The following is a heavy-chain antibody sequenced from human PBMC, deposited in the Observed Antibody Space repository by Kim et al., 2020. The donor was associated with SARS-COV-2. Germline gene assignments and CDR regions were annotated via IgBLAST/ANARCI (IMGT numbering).Heavy chain of an antibody. V-gene: IGHV1-18*01. CDR1: GYTFTSYG. CDR2: ISAYNGNT. D-gene: IGHD3-10*01. Sequence: ASVKVSCKASGYTFTSYGISWVRQAPGQGLEWMGWISAYNGNTNYAQKLQGRVTMTTDTSTSTAYMELRSLRSDDTAVYYCARDHPITMVRGVPGYYYGMDVWGQGTTVTVSS. J-gene: IGHJ6*02. CDR3: ARDHPITMVRGVPGYYYGMDV.